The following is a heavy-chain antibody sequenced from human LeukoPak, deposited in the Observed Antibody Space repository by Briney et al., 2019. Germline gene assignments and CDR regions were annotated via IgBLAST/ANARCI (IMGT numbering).Heavy chain of an antibody. CDR1: GFSLSDHY. CDR3: SRGGRRDGGHYAGFFDY. CDR2: STNKFNSYTT. J-gene: IGHJ4*02. Sequence: PGGSLRLSCVASGFSLSDHYMDWVRQAPGKGLEWVGRSTNKFNSYTTQYAASVKGRFSISRDDSKNSLYLQMNSLKSEDTAVYYCSRGGRRDGGHYAGFFDYWGQGTLVTVSS. D-gene: IGHD4-17*01. V-gene: IGHV3-72*01.